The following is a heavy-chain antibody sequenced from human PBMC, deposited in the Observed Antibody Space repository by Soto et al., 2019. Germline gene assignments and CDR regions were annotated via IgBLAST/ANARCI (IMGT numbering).Heavy chain of an antibody. CDR3: ARQARYCTNGVCSAYGMDV. D-gene: IGHD2-8*01. CDR2: INPSGGNT. V-gene: IGHV1-46*01. J-gene: IGHJ6*02. CDR1: GYTFTNYG. Sequence: ASVKVSCKASGYTFTNYGISWVRQAPGQGLEWMGIINPSGGNTNYAQKLQGRVTMTRDTSTSTVYMELSSLRSEDTAVYYCARQARYCTNGVCSAYGMDVWGQGTTVTVSS.